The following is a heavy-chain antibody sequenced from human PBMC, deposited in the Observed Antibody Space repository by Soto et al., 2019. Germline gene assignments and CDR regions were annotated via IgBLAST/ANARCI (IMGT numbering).Heavy chain of an antibody. CDR1: GGSFSGYY. J-gene: IGHJ6*02. Sequence: PSETLSLTCAVYGGSFSGYYWTWIRQPPGTGLEWIGEINHSGSTNYNPSLKSRVTISVDTSKNQFSLKLSSVTAADTAVYYCARYKSNYYYGMDVWGQGTTVT. V-gene: IGHV4-34*01. CDR2: INHSGST. CDR3: ARYKSNYYYGMDV. D-gene: IGHD1-20*01.